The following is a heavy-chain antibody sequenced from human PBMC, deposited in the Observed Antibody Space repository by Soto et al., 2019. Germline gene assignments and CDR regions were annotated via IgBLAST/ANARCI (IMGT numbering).Heavy chain of an antibody. V-gene: IGHV1-3*01. Sequence: QVQLVQSGAEVKKPGASVKVSCKASGYTFTSYAMHWVRQAPGQRLEWMGWINAGNGNTKYSQKFQGRVTITRDTSASTAYMELSSLRSEDTAVYYCARGPVATIYNLDYWGQGTLVTVSS. CDR3: ARGPVATIYNLDY. CDR2: INAGNGNT. D-gene: IGHD5-12*01. J-gene: IGHJ4*02. CDR1: GYTFTSYA.